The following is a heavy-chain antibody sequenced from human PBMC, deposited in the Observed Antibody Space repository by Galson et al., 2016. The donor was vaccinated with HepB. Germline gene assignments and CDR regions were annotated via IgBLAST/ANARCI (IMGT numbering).Heavy chain of an antibody. V-gene: IGHV3-30*03. CDR2: ISYDASNR. Sequence: SLRLSCAASGFTFRSHGMHWVRQAPGKGLEWVAVISYDASNRIYIDSVKGRFTISRDNSKNILELQMNSLRADDTAVYYCARERLDSSGYSYPDAFDIWGQGTMVTVSS. D-gene: IGHD3-22*01. CDR1: GFTFRSHG. CDR3: ARERLDSSGYSYPDAFDI. J-gene: IGHJ3*02.